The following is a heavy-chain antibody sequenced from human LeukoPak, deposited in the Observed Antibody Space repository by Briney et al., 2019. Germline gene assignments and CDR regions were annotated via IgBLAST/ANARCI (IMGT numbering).Heavy chain of an antibody. J-gene: IGHJ4*02. CDR1: GFTFSSYA. D-gene: IGHD1-26*01. CDR3: AKGSEWELLQSFFDY. Sequence: AGGSLRLSCAASGFTFSSYAMSWVRQAPGKGLEWVSVISGSGGSTYYADSVKGRFTISRDNSKNTLYLQMNSLRAEDTAVYYCAKGSEWELLQSFFDYWGQGTLVTVSS. CDR2: ISGSGGST. V-gene: IGHV3-23*01.